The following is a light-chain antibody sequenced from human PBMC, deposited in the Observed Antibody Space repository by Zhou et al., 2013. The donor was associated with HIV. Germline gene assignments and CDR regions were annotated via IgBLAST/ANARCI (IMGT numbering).Light chain of an antibody. Sequence: EIVMTQSPATLSVSPGERATLSCRASQSVSSNLAWYQQKPGQAPRLLIYGASTRATGIPDRFSGSGSGTDFTLTISRLEPEDFAVYFCQQYGSSPVTFGLGDQAGDQT. CDR1: QSVSSN. J-gene: IGKJ2*01. CDR2: GAS. V-gene: IGKV3-20*01. CDR3: QQYGSSPVT.